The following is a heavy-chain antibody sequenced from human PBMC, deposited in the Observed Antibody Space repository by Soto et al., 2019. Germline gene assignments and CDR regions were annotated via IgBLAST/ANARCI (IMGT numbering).Heavy chain of an antibody. CDR2: ISYDGKNK. V-gene: IGHV3-30*04. J-gene: IGHJ4*02. CDR3: ARSPFWSGYYAVDY. D-gene: IGHD3-3*01. CDR1: GFTFSNCA. Sequence: PGGSLRLSCTASGFTFSNCALHWVRQAPGKGLEWVAVISYDGKNKYYADSVKGRFTISRDNSKNTLYLQMNSLRAEDTAVYYCARSPFWSGYYAVDYWGQGALATFSS.